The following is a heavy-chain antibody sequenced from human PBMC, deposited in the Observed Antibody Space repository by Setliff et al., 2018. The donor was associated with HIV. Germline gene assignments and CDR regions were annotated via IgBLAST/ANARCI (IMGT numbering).Heavy chain of an antibody. V-gene: IGHV4-61*02. Sequence: PSETLSLTCTVSGGSLSSRLFYWSWMRPAAGKGLEWIGRIDARGSANYNPSLNNRVHISVDTPKNPCYLTLSSVTAADTAVYYCARDTLRHCCGVNCWGALDRWGQGTMVTVSS. CDR3: ARDTLRHCCGVNCWGALDR. D-gene: IGHD2-15*01. J-gene: IGHJ3*02. CDR2: IDARGSA. CDR1: GGSLSSRLFY.